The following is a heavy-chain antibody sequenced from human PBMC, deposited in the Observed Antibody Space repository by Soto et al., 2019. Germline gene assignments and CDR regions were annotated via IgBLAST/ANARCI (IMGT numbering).Heavy chain of an antibody. CDR1: GGSISSGGYY. D-gene: IGHD3-22*01. V-gene: IGHV4-31*03. CDR2: IYYSGTT. CDR3: ARPPTPPSDYYASSGFYFFGY. Sequence: PSETLSLTCTVSGGSISSGGYYWNWIRQHPGKGLEWIGDIYYSGTTYYNPSLKSRVTISVDTSKNQFSLSLSSVTPADTAVSYCARPPTPPSDYYASSGFYFFGYLGQGTLVTFSS. J-gene: IGHJ4*02.